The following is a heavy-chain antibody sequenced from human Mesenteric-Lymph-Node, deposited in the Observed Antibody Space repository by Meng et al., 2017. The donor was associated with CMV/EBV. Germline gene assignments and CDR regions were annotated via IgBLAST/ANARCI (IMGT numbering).Heavy chain of an antibody. Sequence: GGSLRLSCAASGFTFSSYWMSWVRQAPGKGLEWVANIKQDGSEKYYVDSVKGRFTISRDNAKNSLYLQMNSLRAEDTAVYYCARGRSTSCPYPCFRYYFDYWGQGTLVTVSS. V-gene: IGHV3-7*01. J-gene: IGHJ4*02. D-gene: IGHD2-2*01. CDR3: ARGRSTSCPYPCFRYYFDY. CDR1: GFTFSSYW. CDR2: IKQDGSEK.